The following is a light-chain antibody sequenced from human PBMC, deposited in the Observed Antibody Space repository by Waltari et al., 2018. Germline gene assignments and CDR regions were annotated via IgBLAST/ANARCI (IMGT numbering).Light chain of an antibody. V-gene: IGKV2-30*02. CDR1: QSLLHSDGHTH. CDR3: MQGTHWPWT. Sequence: DVVMPQSPLSLPVTLGQAASISCRSSQSLLHSDGHTHLNSVQQRPGQSPRRLIYKVSNRDSGAPDIFSGSGAGADFTLKISNVGAEDVGVYGCMQGTHWPWTFGQGTKVDIK. CDR2: KVS. J-gene: IGKJ1*01.